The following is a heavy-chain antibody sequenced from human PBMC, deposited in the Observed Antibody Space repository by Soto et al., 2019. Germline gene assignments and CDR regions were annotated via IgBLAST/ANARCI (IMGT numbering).Heavy chain of an antibody. Sequence: GESLKISCEASGYMFPIYHISWVRQMPGKGLEWVGKIDPTDSRTMYRPSSRARITISVDKSINTAYLEWGRLKASDTAMYYCARRDRCSGGSCYSGSRYYYYYGMDVWGQGTTVTVSS. CDR1: GYMFPIYH. CDR2: IDPTDSRT. V-gene: IGHV5-10-1*01. D-gene: IGHD2-15*01. CDR3: ARRDRCSGGSCYSGSRYYYYYGMDV. J-gene: IGHJ6*02.